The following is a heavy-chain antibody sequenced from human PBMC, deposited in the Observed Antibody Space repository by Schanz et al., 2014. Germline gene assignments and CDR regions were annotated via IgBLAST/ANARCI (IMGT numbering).Heavy chain of an antibody. J-gene: IGHJ4*02. CDR1: GFTFSSYA. CDR2: ISYDGSNK. Sequence: QPGRSLRLSCAASGFTFSSYAMHWVRQAPGKGLEWVAVISYDGSNKYYADSVKGRFTISRDNSKNTLYLQMNTLRAEDTAVYYCARDRGCCSGGSGVTFDYGGQGALXNVSS. D-gene: IGHD2-15*01. V-gene: IGHV3-30-3*01. CDR3: ARDRGCCSGGSGVTFDY.